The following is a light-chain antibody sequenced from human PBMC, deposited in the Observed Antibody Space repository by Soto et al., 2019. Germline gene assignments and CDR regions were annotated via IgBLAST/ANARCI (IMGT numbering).Light chain of an antibody. V-gene: IGKV3-15*01. Sequence: IVMTQSPATLSVSPGERATISCRAGQTTYSNVAWYQQRPGQAPRFLIYRASTRATGVPARFSGSGSGTEFTLTISGLQPEDVATYYCQKYNSAPWTFGQGTKVDIK. CDR3: QKYNSAPWT. CDR1: QTTYSN. J-gene: IGKJ1*01. CDR2: RAS.